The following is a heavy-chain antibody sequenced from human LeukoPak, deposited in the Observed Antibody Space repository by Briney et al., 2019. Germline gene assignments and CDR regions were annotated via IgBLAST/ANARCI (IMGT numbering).Heavy chain of an antibody. V-gene: IGHV3-21*01. D-gene: IGHD4-17*01. CDR1: GFTFSNDW. Sequence: GGSLRLSCAAAGFTFSNDWMHWVRQAPGKGLEWVSSISSSSSYIYYADSVKGRFTISRDNAKNSLYLQMNSLRAEDTAVYYCAREAPVTTYSLFDYWGQGTLVTVSS. J-gene: IGHJ4*02. CDR2: ISSSSSYI. CDR3: AREAPVTTYSLFDY.